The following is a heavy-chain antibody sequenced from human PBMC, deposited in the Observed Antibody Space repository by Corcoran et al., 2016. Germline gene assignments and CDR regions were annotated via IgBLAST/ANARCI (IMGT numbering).Heavy chain of an antibody. V-gene: IGHV3-11*06. Sequence: QVQLVESGGDLVKPGGSLRLSCVASGFIFSDHYMNWIRQAPGKGPELVSYIRGSGSDTNYADSVKGRFTISRDNAKNSLYLQMNSLRAEDTAVYYCVRTAREADIWGQGTVVTVSS. D-gene: IGHD1-26*01. J-gene: IGHJ3*02. CDR3: VRTAREADI. CDR1: GFIFSDHY. CDR2: IRGSGSDT.